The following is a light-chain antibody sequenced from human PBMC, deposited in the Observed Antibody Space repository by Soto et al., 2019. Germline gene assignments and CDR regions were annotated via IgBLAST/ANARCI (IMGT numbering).Light chain of an antibody. J-gene: IGKJ2*01. CDR2: GAS. CDR3: T. V-gene: IGKV3-20*01. CDR1: QSVSSSY. Sequence: EIVLTQSPGTLSLSPGERATLSCRASQSVSSSYLAWYQQKPGQAPRLLIYGASSRATGIPDRFSGSGSGRDFTLTISRLESEDFAVYSTTFGQGTKLEIK.